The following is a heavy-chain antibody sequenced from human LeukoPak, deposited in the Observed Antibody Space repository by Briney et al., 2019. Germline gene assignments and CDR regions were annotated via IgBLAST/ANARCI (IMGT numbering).Heavy chain of an antibody. CDR3: AREQSGYDVKNYYYYIDV. CDR2: ITTSSIYI. V-gene: IGHV3-21*01. D-gene: IGHD5-12*01. CDR1: GFTFSSYY. J-gene: IGHJ6*03. Sequence: GGSLRLSCAASGFTFSSYYMSWVRQAPGKGLEWVSSITTSSIYIYYGDSVKGRFTISRDNDKNSLYLQMNSLRAEDTAVYYCAREQSGYDVKNYYYYIDVWGKGTTVTVSS.